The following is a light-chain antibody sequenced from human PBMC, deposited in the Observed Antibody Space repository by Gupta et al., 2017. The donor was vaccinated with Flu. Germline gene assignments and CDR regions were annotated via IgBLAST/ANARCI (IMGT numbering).Light chain of an antibody. CDR2: DVS. CDR3: CSYAGSYTFGYV. Sequence: RDGGGYNYFSWYQQHPGKAPKLMIYDVSKRPSGVPDRLSGSKSGNTASLTISGLQAEDEADYYCCSYAGSYTFGYVFGTGTKVTVL. CDR1: RDGGGYNY. V-gene: IGLV2-11*01. J-gene: IGLJ1*01.